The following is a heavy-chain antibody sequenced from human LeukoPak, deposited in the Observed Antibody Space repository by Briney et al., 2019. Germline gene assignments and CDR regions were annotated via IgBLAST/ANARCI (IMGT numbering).Heavy chain of an antibody. V-gene: IGHV4-59*01. CDR2: IYYSGST. D-gene: IGHD2-15*01. Sequence: PSETLSLTCTVSGGSISSYYWSWIRQPPGKGLEWIGYIYYSGSTNYNPSLKSRVTISVDTSKNQFSLKLSSVTAADTAVYYCARTTGYCSGGSWYFNDANWFDPWGQGTLVTVSS. CDR3: ARTTGYCSGGSWYFNDANWFDP. J-gene: IGHJ5*02. CDR1: GGSISSYY.